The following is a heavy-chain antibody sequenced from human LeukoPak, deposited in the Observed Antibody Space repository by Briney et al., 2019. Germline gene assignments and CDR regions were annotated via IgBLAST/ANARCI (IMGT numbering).Heavy chain of an antibody. CDR1: GFTFSSYS. V-gene: IGHV3-21*01. J-gene: IGHJ3*02. CDR2: ISSSSSYI. Sequence: GGSLRLSCAASGFTFSSYSMNWVRQAPGKGLEWVSSISSSSSYIYYADSVKGRFTISRDNAKNSLYLQMNSLRAEDTAVYYCARVGILWFGESDAFDIWGQGTMVTASS. CDR3: ARVGILWFGESDAFDI. D-gene: IGHD3-10*01.